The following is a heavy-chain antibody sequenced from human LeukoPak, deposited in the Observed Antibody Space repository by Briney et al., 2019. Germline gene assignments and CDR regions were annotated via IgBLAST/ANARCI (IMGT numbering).Heavy chain of an antibody. V-gene: IGHV3-53*01. J-gene: IGHJ3*01. CDR3: TTGIQSNDAFDL. Sequence: GGSLRLSCTVSGFTVSSNSMSWVRQAPGKGLEWVSFIYSDNTHYSDSVKGRFTISRDNSKNTLYLQMNSLRGEDTAVYYCTTGIQSNDAFDLWGQGTVVTVSS. CDR2: IYSDNT. CDR1: GFTVSSNS. D-gene: IGHD1-14*01.